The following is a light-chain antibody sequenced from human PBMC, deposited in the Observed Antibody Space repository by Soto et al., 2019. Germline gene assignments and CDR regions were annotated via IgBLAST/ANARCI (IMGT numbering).Light chain of an antibody. Sequence: RVXITCMHSRSISSWFALYQQKPWKAPKLLMFDTFSLESGVPSRFSGSRSGTEFTLTISSLQPDDYATYYCQQYNSYSPLTFGVGTKLDSK. CDR1: RSISSW. CDR3: QQYNSYSPLT. V-gene: IGKV1-5*01. CDR2: DTF. J-gene: IGKJ4*01.